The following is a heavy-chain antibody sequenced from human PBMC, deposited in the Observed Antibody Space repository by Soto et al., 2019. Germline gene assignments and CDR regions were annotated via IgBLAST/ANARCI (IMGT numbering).Heavy chain of an antibody. J-gene: IGHJ3*02. CDR2: IYHSGST. Sequence: SETLSLTCTVSGYSITSGYYWGWIRQPPGKGLEWIGSIYHSGSTYYNPSLKSRVTISVDMSNNQFSLKLSSVTAADTAVYYCARDSYGGNSDFDIWGQGTMVTVSS. D-gene: IGHD4-17*01. V-gene: IGHV4-38-2*02. CDR1: GYSITSGYY. CDR3: ARDSYGGNSDFDI.